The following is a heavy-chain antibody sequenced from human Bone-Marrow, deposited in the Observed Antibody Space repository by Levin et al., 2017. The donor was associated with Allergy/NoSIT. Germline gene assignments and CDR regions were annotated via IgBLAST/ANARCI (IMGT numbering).Heavy chain of an antibody. J-gene: IGHJ4*02. Sequence: SGPTLVKPTQTLTLTCTFSGFSLTTRGVGVGWIRQPPGKAPEWLALIFWDDDERYTPSLKSRLTITKDTSKNQVVRTMTNMDPVDTTTYYCARYYHDVDYYSRFDFWGQGTLVTVSS. CDR3: ARYYHDVDYYSRFDF. D-gene: IGHD3-22*01. CDR1: GFSLTTRGVG. V-gene: IGHV2-5*02. CDR2: IFWDDDE.